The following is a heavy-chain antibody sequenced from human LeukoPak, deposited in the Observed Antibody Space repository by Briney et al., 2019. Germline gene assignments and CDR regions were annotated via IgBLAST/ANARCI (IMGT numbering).Heavy chain of an antibody. D-gene: IGHD1-14*01. Sequence: GGSLRLSCAASGFTFSNAWMSWVRQAPGKGLEWVGRIKSKTDGGTTDYAAPVKGRFTISRDDSKTTLYLQMNSLKTEDTAVYYCTTDGIPVYRAFDIWGQGTMVTVSS. V-gene: IGHV3-15*01. CDR2: IKSKTDGGTT. CDR3: TTDGIPVYRAFDI. CDR1: GFTFSNAW. J-gene: IGHJ3*02.